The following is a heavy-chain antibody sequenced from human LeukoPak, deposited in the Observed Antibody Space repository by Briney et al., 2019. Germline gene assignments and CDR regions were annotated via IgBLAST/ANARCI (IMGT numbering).Heavy chain of an antibody. Sequence: KSSETLSLTCTVSGASISSYHWGWIRQPPGKGLEWIGYVYYSGSTNYNPSLRSRVSVSVDTSKYTFSLTLTSVTAADTAGYYCATYVWARQFEFWRQGTVVTVYS. V-gene: IGHV4-59*01. CDR3: ATYVWARQFEF. CDR2: VYYSGST. J-gene: IGHJ4*02. CDR1: GASISSYH. D-gene: IGHD3-16*01.